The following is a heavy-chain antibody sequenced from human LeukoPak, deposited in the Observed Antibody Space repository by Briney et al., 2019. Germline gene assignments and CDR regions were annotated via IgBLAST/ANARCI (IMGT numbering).Heavy chain of an antibody. V-gene: IGHV1-2*02. Sequence: EASVKVSCKASGYTFTDYYMHWVRQAPGQGLEWMGWINPNSGGTNYAQKFQGRVTMTRDTSISTAYMELSRLRSDDTAVYYCAREAYYDSSGYYRRWFDPWGQGTLVTVSS. J-gene: IGHJ5*02. CDR1: GYTFTDYY. CDR2: INPNSGGT. D-gene: IGHD3-22*01. CDR3: AREAYYDSSGYYRRWFDP.